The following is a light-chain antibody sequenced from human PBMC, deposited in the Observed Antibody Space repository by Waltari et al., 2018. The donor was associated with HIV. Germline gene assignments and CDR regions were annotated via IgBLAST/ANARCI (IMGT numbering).Light chain of an antibody. CDR1: TSNIGSND. J-gene: IGLJ2*01. V-gene: IGLV1-47*01. CDR3: VAWDDSLRGVL. Sequence: SVLTQPPSASGTPGQRVTISCSGSTSNIGSNDVFWYQHLPGAAPKLLIHRNNQRPSGGRDRFSGATSGATASLAISGLRSEDEADYYCVAWDDSLRGVLFGGGTKVAVL. CDR2: RNN.